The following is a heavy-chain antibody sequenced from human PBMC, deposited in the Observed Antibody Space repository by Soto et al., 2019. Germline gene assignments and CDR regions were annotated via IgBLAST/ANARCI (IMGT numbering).Heavy chain of an antibody. CDR1: GYTFTSYG. J-gene: IGHJ4*02. D-gene: IGHD5-18*01. V-gene: IGHV1-18*01. CDR3: ARGGFAYGYLDF. Sequence: QVHLVQSGAEVKKPGASLKVSCKASGYTFTSYGIVWVRQAPGQGLEWMGWISTYNVDTKYAQKFKGRVTMSKDTSTTTAYMELTSLTSDDTATYYCARGGFAYGYLDFWGQGTLATVSS. CDR2: ISTYNVDT.